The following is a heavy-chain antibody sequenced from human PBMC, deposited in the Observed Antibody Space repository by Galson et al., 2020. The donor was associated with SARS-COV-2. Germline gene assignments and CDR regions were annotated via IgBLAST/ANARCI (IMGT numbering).Heavy chain of an antibody. D-gene: IGHD3-3*01. V-gene: IGHV3-30*03. CDR3: ARDYDVVRIHNWFDP. CDR1: GFTFSSYG. CDR2: ISHDGSNK. Sequence: QAGGSLRLSCAASGFTFSSYGMHWVRRAPGQGLEWVSVISHDGSNKYYGDSVKGRFTISRDNSKNTLYLQMNSLKTEDTAVYYCARDYDVVRIHNWFDPWGQGTLVTVSS. J-gene: IGHJ5*02.